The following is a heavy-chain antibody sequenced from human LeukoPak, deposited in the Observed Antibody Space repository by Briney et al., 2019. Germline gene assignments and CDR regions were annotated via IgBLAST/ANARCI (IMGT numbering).Heavy chain of an antibody. CDR3: AKDRYGDYVRTFDY. D-gene: IGHD4-17*01. CDR1: GFTFSSYS. J-gene: IGHJ4*02. Sequence: PGESLRLSCAASGFTFSSYSMNWVRQAPGKGLEWVSSLYSNKNSIHYADSMKGRFIISRDNAKNSLYLQMNSLRAEDTAVYYCAKDRYGDYVRTFDYWGQGTLVTVSS. V-gene: IGHV3-21*04. CDR2: LYSNKNSI.